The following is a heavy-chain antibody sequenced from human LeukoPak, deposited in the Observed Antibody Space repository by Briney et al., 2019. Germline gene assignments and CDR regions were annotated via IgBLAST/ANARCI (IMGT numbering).Heavy chain of an antibody. D-gene: IGHD6-13*01. CDR3: ARGRYVTTRGGAAAGFLDY. Sequence: SETLSLTCAVYGGSFSGHYWNWIRQPPGKGLEWIGEINHGGSTNYNPSLKSRVTISVDTSQKQFSLRLSSVTAADTAVYYCARGRYVTTRGGAAAGFLDYWGQGTLVTVST. CDR1: GGSFSGHY. V-gene: IGHV4-34*01. CDR2: INHGGST. J-gene: IGHJ4*02.